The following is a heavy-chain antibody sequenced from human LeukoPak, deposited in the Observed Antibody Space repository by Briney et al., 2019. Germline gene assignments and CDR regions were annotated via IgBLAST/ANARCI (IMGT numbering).Heavy chain of an antibody. CDR3: AKEKQWLVPGY. J-gene: IGHJ4*02. CDR2: ISYDGSNK. Sequence: HPGRSLRLSCAASGFTFSSYGMHWVRQAPGKGPEWVAVISYDGSNKYYADSVKGRFTISRGNSKNTLYLQMNSLRAEDTAVYYCAKEKQWLVPGYWGQGTLVTVSS. D-gene: IGHD6-19*01. V-gene: IGHV3-30*18. CDR1: GFTFSSYG.